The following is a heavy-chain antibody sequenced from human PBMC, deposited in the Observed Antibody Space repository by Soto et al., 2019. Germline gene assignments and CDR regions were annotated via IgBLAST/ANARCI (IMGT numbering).Heavy chain of an antibody. J-gene: IGHJ6*02. CDR1: GFTFSTYS. D-gene: IGHD3-10*01. Sequence: GGSMRLSCAASGFTFSTYSMNWVRQAPGKVLEWVSSISSSSSYVDYADSVKGRFTISRDNAKNSLYLQMNSLRAEDTAVYYCARDFGYFGSGTYYNHYYYGMDVWGQGTTVTVSS. CDR3: ARDFGYFGSGTYYNHYYYGMDV. V-gene: IGHV3-21*01. CDR2: ISSSSSYV.